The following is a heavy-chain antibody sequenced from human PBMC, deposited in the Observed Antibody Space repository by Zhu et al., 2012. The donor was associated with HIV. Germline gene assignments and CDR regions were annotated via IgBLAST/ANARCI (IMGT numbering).Heavy chain of an antibody. Sequence: QVQLQESGPGLVKPSETLSLTCTVSGYSISSGYYWGWIRQPPGKGLDWIGSIYHSGTTYYNPSLNSRVTISVDTSKNQFSLKLASVTAADTAVYYCARLDGGGSGWYYYYYYMDVWGKGTTVTISS. CDR1: GYSISSGYY. CDR3: ARLDGGGSGWYYYYYYMDV. V-gene: IGHV4-38-2*02. D-gene: IGHD6-19*01. J-gene: IGHJ6*03. CDR2: IYHSGTT.